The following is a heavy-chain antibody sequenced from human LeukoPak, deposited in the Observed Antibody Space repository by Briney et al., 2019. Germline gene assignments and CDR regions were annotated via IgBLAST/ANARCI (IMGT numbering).Heavy chain of an antibody. CDR3: AKGNAANFYYYMDV. CDR2: IISGGTT. D-gene: IGHD5-18*01. CDR1: GFTLSTYA. Sequence: GGSLRLSCAASGFTLSTYAMTWVRQAPGKGLEWVSGIISGGTTYYADSVRGRFIISRDNSKNTLYLQMNSLRAEDTAVYYCAKGNAANFYYYMDVWGKGTTVTVSS. V-gene: IGHV3-23*01. J-gene: IGHJ6*03.